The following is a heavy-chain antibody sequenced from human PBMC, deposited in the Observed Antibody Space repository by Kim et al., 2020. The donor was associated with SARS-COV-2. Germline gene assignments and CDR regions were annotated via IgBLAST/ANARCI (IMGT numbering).Heavy chain of an antibody. Sequence: GGSLRLSCAASGFTFDDYAMHWVRQAPGKGLEWVSGISWNSGSIGYADSVKGRFTISRDNAKNSLYLQMNSLRAEDTALYYCAKDTGAYYGSGSYSSGMDVWGQGTTVTVSS. D-gene: IGHD3-10*01. J-gene: IGHJ6*02. V-gene: IGHV3-9*01. CDR1: GFTFDDYA. CDR3: AKDTGAYYGSGSYSSGMDV. CDR2: ISWNSGSI.